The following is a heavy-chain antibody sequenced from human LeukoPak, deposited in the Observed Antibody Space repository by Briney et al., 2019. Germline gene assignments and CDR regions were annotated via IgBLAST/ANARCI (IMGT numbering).Heavy chain of an antibody. D-gene: IGHD1-14*01. CDR1: GFSFSNYG. Sequence: PGGSLRLSCAASGFSFSNYGMHWVRQAPGKGLEWVAVISYDGTNKYYADSVKGRFTISRDNSKNTLNLQMNSLRVEDTAVYYCARDTGDYKYYGMDVWGQGTTVTVSS. V-gene: IGHV3-30*03. CDR2: ISYDGTNK. CDR3: ARDTGDYKYYGMDV. J-gene: IGHJ6*02.